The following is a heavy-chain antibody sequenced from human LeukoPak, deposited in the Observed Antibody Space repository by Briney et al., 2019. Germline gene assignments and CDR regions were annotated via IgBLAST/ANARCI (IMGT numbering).Heavy chain of an antibody. Sequence: GASVKVSCKASGYTFTDYALHWVRQARGHRLEWMGMINVGSGDTKYSQKFQGRVPISRDTSANTAYMELSSLRSEDTAVYYCARGNGPGAYLTDFWGQGTLVTVSS. CDR3: ARGNGPGAYLTDF. J-gene: IGHJ4*02. CDR1: GYTFTDYA. V-gene: IGHV1-3*01. CDR2: INVGSGDT. D-gene: IGHD1-1*01.